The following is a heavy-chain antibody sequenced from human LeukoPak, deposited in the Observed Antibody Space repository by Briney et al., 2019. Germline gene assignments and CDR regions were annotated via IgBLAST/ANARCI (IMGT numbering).Heavy chain of an antibody. CDR2: IRYDGSNK. CDR1: GFTFSSYG. CDR3: AKDLPPYSRSSRSSFDP. V-gene: IGHV3-30*02. D-gene: IGHD6-13*01. J-gene: IGHJ5*02. Sequence: GGSLRLSCAASGFTFSSYGMHWVRQAPGKGLEWVALIRYDGSNKYYAGSVKGRFTISRDNSKNTLYLQMNSLRAEDTAVYYCAKDLPPYSRSSRSSFDPWGQGTLVTVSS.